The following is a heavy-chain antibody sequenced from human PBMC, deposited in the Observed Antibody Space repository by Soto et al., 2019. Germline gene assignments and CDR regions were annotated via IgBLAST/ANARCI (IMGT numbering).Heavy chain of an antibody. Sequence: QVQLQQWGAGLLKPSETLSLTCAVYGGSFSGYYWSWIRQPPGKGLEWIGEINHSGSTNYNPSLKGRVTISVDTSQNQFSLKLSSVTAADTAVYYCARGLGLYYYGSGSYSGFGYWGQGTLVTVSS. CDR3: ARGLGLYYYGSGSYSGFGY. CDR2: INHSGST. V-gene: IGHV4-34*01. D-gene: IGHD3-10*01. J-gene: IGHJ4*02. CDR1: GGSFSGYY.